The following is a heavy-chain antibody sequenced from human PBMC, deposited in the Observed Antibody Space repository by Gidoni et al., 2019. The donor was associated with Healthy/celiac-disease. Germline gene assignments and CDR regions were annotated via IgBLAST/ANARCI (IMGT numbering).Heavy chain of an antibody. Sequence: EVQLVESGGGLVQPGGSLRLSCAASGFTFSSYAMSWVRPAPGKGLEWVSAISGSGGSKYYSDSVKCRFTIARDNSKNTLYLQMNSLRAEATAGYYCAKGAVLRFLEWAPGDFDYWGQGTLVTVSS. CDR1: GFTFSSYA. D-gene: IGHD3-3*01. J-gene: IGHJ4*02. V-gene: IGHV3-23*04. CDR3: AKGAVLRFLEWAPGDFDY. CDR2: ISGSGGSK.